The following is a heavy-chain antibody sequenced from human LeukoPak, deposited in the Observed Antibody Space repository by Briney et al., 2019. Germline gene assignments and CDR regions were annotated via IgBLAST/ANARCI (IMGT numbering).Heavy chain of an antibody. CDR3: AKGGDESGYSQIDY. J-gene: IGHJ4*02. V-gene: IGHV3-23*01. CDR1: GFAFSSYA. Sequence: GGSLRLSCAASGFAFSSYAMSWVRQAPGKGLEWVSAISGSGGSPYYADSVKGRFTISRDNSKNTLYLQMNSLRAEDTAVYYCAKGGDESGYSQIDYWGQGTLVTVSS. D-gene: IGHD3-3*01. CDR2: ISGSGGSP.